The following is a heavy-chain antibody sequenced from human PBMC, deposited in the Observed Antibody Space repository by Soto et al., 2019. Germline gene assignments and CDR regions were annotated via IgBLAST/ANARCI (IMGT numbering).Heavy chain of an antibody. J-gene: IGHJ4*02. V-gene: IGHV3-48*03. CDR3: ATAPSTSGY. CDR2: ISSSGSTR. D-gene: IGHD1-1*01. Sequence: SLRLSGAASGFAFSSYEMNWVRQAPGKGLGWVSYISSSGSTRYYEDAVKGRFTISRDNAKNSLYLQMTSLRAEDTALYYCATAPSTSGYWGQGPRATSPQ. CDR1: GFAFSSYE.